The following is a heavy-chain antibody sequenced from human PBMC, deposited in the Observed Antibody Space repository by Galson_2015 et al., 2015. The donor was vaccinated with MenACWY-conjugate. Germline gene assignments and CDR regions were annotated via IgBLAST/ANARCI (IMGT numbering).Heavy chain of an antibody. CDR3: LRGYGLATTRFDY. CDR1: GFTFGDYS. J-gene: IGHJ4*02. V-gene: IGHV3-49*03. CDR2: IKSKAYGGTT. D-gene: IGHD5-24*01. Sequence: SLRLSCAASGFTFGDYSMSWFRQAPGKGLEWLGFIKSKAYGGTTEYAASVKGEFSISRDDSESIAYLQVNSLKTEDTAVYYCLRGYGLATTRFDYWGRGTLVTVSS.